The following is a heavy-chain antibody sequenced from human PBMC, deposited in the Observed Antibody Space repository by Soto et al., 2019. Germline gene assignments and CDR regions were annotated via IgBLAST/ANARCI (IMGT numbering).Heavy chain of an antibody. Sequence: AAVKVSCKASGYTFTSYGISWVRQAPGQGIEWMGWISAYNGNTNYAQKLQGRVTMTTDTSTSTAYMELRSLRSDDTAVYYCARDSPWENYYYYGMDVWGQGTTVTVSS. CDR1: GYTFTSYG. CDR3: ARDSPWENYYYYGMDV. J-gene: IGHJ6*02. V-gene: IGHV1-18*04. D-gene: IGHD1-26*01. CDR2: ISAYNGNT.